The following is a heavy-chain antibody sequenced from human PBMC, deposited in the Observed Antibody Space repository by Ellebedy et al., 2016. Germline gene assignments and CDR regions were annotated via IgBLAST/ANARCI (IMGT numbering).Heavy chain of an antibody. CDR2: IYYSGST. Sequence: SETLSLXCTVSGGSVSSGSYYWSWIRQPPGKGLEWIGYIYYSGSTNYNPSLKSRVTISVDTSKNQFSLKLSSVTAADTAVYYCARESPLPNGSGSYYYGMDVWGQGTTVTVSS. V-gene: IGHV4-61*01. J-gene: IGHJ6*02. D-gene: IGHD3-10*01. CDR3: ARESPLPNGSGSYYYGMDV. CDR1: GGSVSSGSYY.